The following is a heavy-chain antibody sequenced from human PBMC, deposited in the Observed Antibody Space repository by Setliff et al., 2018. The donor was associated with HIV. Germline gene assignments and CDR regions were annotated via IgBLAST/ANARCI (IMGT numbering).Heavy chain of an antibody. CDR3: ARVYGRGYFDTSGYFDY. D-gene: IGHD3-22*01. CDR1: GFTFSDYY. J-gene: IGHJ4*02. CDR2: ISSRGTTI. Sequence: LRLSCAASGFTFSDYYMSWIRQAPGKGLEWVSYISSRGTTIYYAGSVKGRFTISRDNAKNSLYLQMNSLRAEDTAVYYCARVYGRGYFDTSGYFDYWGQGTPVTVSS. V-gene: IGHV3-11*01.